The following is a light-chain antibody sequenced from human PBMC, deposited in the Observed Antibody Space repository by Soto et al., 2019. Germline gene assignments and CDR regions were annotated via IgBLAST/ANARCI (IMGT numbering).Light chain of an antibody. CDR3: QAWDSSTVL. V-gene: IGLV3-1*01. CDR1: KLGDKY. Sequence: SYELTQPPSMSVSPGQTTSITCSGDKLGDKYACWYQQKPGQSPVMVIYLDSKRPSGIPERFSGSNSGNTATLTISGTQAMDEADYYCQAWDSSTVLFGGGTKVTVL. J-gene: IGLJ2*01. CDR2: LDS.